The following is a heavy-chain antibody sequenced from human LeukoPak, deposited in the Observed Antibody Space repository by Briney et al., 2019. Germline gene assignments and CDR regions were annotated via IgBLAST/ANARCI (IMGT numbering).Heavy chain of an antibody. D-gene: IGHD4-23*01. J-gene: IGHJ4*02. CDR2: ISTNTGNP. CDR3: ARDHYGGNSWGDY. CDR1: GYTFTSYA. V-gene: IGHV7-4-1*02. Sequence: ASVKVSCKASGYTFTSYAMNWVRQAPGQGLEWMGWISTNTGNPTYAQGFTGRFVFSLDTSVSTAYLQISSLKAEDTAVYYCARDHYGGNSWGDYWGQGTLVTDSS.